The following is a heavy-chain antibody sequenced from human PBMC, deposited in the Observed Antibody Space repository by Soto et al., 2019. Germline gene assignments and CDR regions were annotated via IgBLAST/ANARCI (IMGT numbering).Heavy chain of an antibody. J-gene: IGHJ4*01. V-gene: IGHV3-53*01. CDR1: GFTVSNNY. CDR3: ARARGGGGITYSYYFDY. CDR2: LYIGGST. D-gene: IGHD3-16*01. Sequence: GGSLRLSGAASGFTVSNNYMTWVRQAPWKGLEWVSVLYIGGSTYYADSVKGRFTISRDNSKNTLYLQMHSLSAEDTAMYYCARARGGGGITYSYYFDYWGHGTQVTVSS.